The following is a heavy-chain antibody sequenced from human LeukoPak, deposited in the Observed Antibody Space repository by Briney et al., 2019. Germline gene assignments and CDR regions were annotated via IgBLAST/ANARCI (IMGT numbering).Heavy chain of an antibody. D-gene: IGHD2/OR15-2a*01. Sequence: GGSLRLSCAASGLTFSSYAMTWVRQAPGKGLEWVSGISSSGGSTYYADSVKGRFTISRDNSKNTLYLQMNSLRAEDTAVYFCARGNRANSAYFFDYWGQGTLVTVSS. J-gene: IGHJ4*02. CDR3: ARGNRANSAYFFDY. CDR2: ISSSGGST. CDR1: GLTFSSYA. V-gene: IGHV3-23*01.